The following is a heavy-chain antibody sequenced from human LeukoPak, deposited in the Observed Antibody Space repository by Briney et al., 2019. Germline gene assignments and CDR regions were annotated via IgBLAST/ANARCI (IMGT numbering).Heavy chain of an antibody. CDR2: IYTSGST. D-gene: IGHD3-22*01. CDR3: ARDDYYDSSGYWYY. CDR1: GGSISSYY. J-gene: IGHJ4*02. Sequence: SETLSLTCTVSGGSISSYYWSWIRQPAGKGLEWIGRIYTSGSTNYNPSLESRVTMSVDTSKNQFSLKLSSVTAADTAVYYCARDDYYDSSGYWYYWGQGTLVTVSS. V-gene: IGHV4-4*07.